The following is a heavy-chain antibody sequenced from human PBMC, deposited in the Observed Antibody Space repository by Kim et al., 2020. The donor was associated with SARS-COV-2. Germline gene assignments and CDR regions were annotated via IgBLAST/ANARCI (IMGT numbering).Heavy chain of an antibody. CDR3: AKDRGYSGYGSFDY. J-gene: IGHJ4*02. D-gene: IGHD5-12*01. V-gene: IGHV3-33*03. Sequence: ADSVKGRLTISRDKSKNTLYLQMNSLRAEDAAVYYCAKDRGYSGYGSFDYWGQGTLVTVSS.